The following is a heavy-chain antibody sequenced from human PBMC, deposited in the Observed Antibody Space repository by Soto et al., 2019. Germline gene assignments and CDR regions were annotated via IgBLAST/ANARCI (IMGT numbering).Heavy chain of an antibody. V-gene: IGHV4-59*01. D-gene: IGHD3-22*01. CDR2: IYYSGST. CDR3: ARSRGITYYYDSRSDAFDI. Sequence: KPSETLSLTCTVSGGSSSSYYWSWIRQPPGKGLEWIGYIYYSGSTNYNPSLKSRVTISVDTSKNQFSLKLSSVTAADTAVYYCARSRGITYYYDSRSDAFDIWGQGTMVTVSS. CDR1: GGSSSSYY. J-gene: IGHJ3*02.